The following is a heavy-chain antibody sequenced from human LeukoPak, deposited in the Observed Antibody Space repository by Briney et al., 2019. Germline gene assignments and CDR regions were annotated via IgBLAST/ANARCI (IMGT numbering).Heavy chain of an antibody. D-gene: IGHD3-10*01. CDR2: IYPSDSHT. Sequence: GESLTISCKGSGYIFTSYWIAWVRQMPGKGLEWMGIIYPSDSHTRYSPSFEGQVTISADKSISTAYLQWSSLRASDTAMYYCARHYGSGAGYWGQGTLVTVSS. CDR3: ARHYGSGAGY. V-gene: IGHV5-51*01. CDR1: GYIFTSYW. J-gene: IGHJ4*02.